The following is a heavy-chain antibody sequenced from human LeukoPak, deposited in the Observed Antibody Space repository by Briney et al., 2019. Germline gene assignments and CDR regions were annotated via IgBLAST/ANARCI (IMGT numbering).Heavy chain of an antibody. CDR1: GGTFSSYA. CDR2: SIPIFGTA. D-gene: IGHD3-22*01. V-gene: IGHV1-69*05. J-gene: IGHJ4*02. CDR3: ASLSEEDYYDSSGYYYFDY. Sequence: ASVKVSCKASGGTFSSYAIGWVRQAPGQGLEGRGGSIPIFGTANSAQKFTGRVTITTDESTSTGYMELSSLRSEDTAVSYCASLSEEDYYDSSGYYYFDYWGQGTLVTVSS.